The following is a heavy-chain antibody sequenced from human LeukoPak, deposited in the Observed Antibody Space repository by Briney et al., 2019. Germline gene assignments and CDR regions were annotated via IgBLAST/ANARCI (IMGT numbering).Heavy chain of an antibody. CDR1: GFTFSSYA. CDR2: ISYDGSNK. J-gene: IGHJ4*02. Sequence: GGSLRLSCAASGFTFSSYAMHWVRQAPRKGLEWVAVISYDGSNKYYAASVKGRFTISRDNSKNTLYLQMNSLRAEDTAVYYCARSEYSSSSYYFDYWGQGTLVTVSS. D-gene: IGHD6-6*01. CDR3: ARSEYSSSSYYFDY. V-gene: IGHV3-30*04.